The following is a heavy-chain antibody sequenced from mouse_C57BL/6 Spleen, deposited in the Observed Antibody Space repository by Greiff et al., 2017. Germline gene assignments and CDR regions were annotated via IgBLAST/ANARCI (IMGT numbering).Heavy chain of an antibody. D-gene: IGHD3-2*02. J-gene: IGHJ2*01. CDR2: ISSGGSYT. V-gene: IGHV5-6*01. CDR1: GFTFSSYG. Sequence: EVHLVESGGDLVKPGGSLKLSCAASGFTFSSYGMSWVRQTPDQRLEWVATISSGGSYTYYPDSVKGRFTISRDNAKNTLYLQMSSLKSEDTAMYYCARPPDSSGYLDYWGQGTTLTVSS. CDR3: ARPPDSSGYLDY.